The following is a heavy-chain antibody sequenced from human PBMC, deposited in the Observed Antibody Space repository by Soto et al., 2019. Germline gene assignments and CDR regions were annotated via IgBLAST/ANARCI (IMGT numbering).Heavy chain of an antibody. D-gene: IGHD3-22*01. CDR1: GGSFSGYY. CDR2: INHSGST. V-gene: IGHV4-34*01. CDR3: ARGRTSVAYDSSGYYPTLYYYYGMDV. Sequence: PSETLSLTCAGYGGSFSGYYWSWIRQLPGKGLEWIGEINHSGSTNYNPSLKSRVTISVDTSKNQFSLKLSSVTAADTAVYYCARGRTSVAYDSSGYYPTLYYYYGMDVWCQGTTVT. J-gene: IGHJ6*02.